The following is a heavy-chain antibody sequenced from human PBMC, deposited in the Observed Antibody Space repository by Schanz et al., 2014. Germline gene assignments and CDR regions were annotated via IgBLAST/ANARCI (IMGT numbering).Heavy chain of an antibody. CDR2: ISYDGSSK. Sequence: QVQLVESGGGVVQPGGSVRLSCAASGFTVSNSYIHWVRQAPGKGLEWVALISYDGSSKNHADSVQGRFTISRDNSKNALYLQMDSLRAEDTAVYYCARGIITMVRGGDVGAFDIWGQGTMVTVSS. CDR1: GFTVSNSY. CDR3: ARGIITMVRGGDVGAFDI. V-gene: IGHV3-33*08. J-gene: IGHJ3*02. D-gene: IGHD3-10*01.